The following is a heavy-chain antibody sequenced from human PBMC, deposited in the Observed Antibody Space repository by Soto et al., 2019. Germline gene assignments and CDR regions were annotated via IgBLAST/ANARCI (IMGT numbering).Heavy chain of an antibody. CDR3: AGRLATAASLDY. V-gene: IGHV3-48*01. Sequence: GGSLRLSCAASGFTFSSYSMNWVRQAPGKGLEWVSYISSSSSTTYYADSVRGRFTISSDNSKNTLYLQMNSLRAEDTAVYYCAGRLATAASLDYWGQGTLVTVSS. CDR1: GFTFSSYS. CDR2: ISSSSSTT. J-gene: IGHJ4*02. D-gene: IGHD3-16*01.